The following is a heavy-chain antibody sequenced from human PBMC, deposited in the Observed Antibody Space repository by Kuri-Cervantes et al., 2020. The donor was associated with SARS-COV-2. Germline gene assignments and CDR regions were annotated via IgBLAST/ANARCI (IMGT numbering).Heavy chain of an antibody. CDR3: TRVKLLWFGEFS. CDR1: GGSISSYY. D-gene: IGHD3-10*01. J-gene: IGHJ4*02. CDR2: IRSKAYGGTT. Sequence: LSLTCTVSGGSISSYYWSWVRQAPGKGLEWVGFIRSKAYGGTTEYAASVKGRFTISRDDSKSIAYLQMNSLKTEDTAVYYCTRVKLLWFGEFSWGQGTLVTVSS. V-gene: IGHV3-49*04.